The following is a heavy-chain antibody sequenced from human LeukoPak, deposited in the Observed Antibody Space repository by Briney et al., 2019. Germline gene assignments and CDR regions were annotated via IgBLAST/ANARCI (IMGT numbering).Heavy chain of an antibody. D-gene: IGHD2-15*01. J-gene: IGHJ3*02. CDR3: ARLVCSSSSCWDSAAFDI. V-gene: IGHV1-18*01. CDR1: GYTFTSYG. CDR2: ISAYNGNT. Sequence: ASVKVSCKASGYTFTSYGISWVRQAPGQGLEWMGWISAYNGNTNYVQKVQGRVIMTRDTSTSTAYMVVRSLRSDDTAVYYCARLVCSSSSCWDSAAFDIWGQGTMVTVSS.